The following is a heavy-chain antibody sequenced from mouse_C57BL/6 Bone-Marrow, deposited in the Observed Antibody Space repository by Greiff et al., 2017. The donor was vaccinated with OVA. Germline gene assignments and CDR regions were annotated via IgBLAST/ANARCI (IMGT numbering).Heavy chain of an antibody. CDR1: GFSLTSYG. CDR3: ATYDGYYEKGSFDY. J-gene: IGHJ2*01. D-gene: IGHD2-3*01. V-gene: IGHV2-2*01. Sequence: VKLQESGPGLVQPSQSLSITCTVSGFSLTSYGVHWVRQSPGKGLEWLGVIWSGGSTDYNAAFISRLSISKDNSKSQVFFKMNSLQADDTAIYYCATYDGYYEKGSFDYWGQGTTLTVSS. CDR2: IWSGGST.